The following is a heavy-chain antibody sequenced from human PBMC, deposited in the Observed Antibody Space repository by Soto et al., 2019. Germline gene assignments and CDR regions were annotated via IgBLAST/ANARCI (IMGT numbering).Heavy chain of an antibody. J-gene: IGHJ6*02. CDR2: VRSKAYGGTT. V-gene: IGHV3-49*03. CDR1: GFTFGDYA. D-gene: IGHD6-13*01. Sequence: PGGSLRLSCTTSGFTFGDYAMSWFRQAPGKGLEWVGVVRSKAYGGTTDYAASVKGRFDISRDDSKGIAYLQMNSMTTEDTAVYFCARYTYTSRYSYYGMDVWGHGTTVTVSS. CDR3: ARYTYTSRYSYYGMDV.